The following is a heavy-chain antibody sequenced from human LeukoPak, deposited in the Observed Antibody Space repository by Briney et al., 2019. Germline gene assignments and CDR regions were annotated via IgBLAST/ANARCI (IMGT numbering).Heavy chain of an antibody. V-gene: IGHV5-51*01. CDR3: ARQRRTYYFDY. CDR2: IYPGDSDT. J-gene: IGHJ4*02. CDR1: GYSFTNYW. Sequence: GESLKISCKGSGYSFTNYWIGWVRQMPGKGLEWMGIIYPGDSDTRYSPSFQGQVTFSADKTISTAYLQWSSLKASDTAVYYCARQRRTYYFDYWGQGTLVTVSS.